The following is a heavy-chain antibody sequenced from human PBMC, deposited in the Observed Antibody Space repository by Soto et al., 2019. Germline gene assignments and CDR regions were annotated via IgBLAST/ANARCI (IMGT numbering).Heavy chain of an antibody. D-gene: IGHD2-21*02. Sequence: VQLQQWGAGLLKPSETLSLTCAVYDGAFIGDYWCWIRKSPGKGLDWIGEIEHTGSTNYNPSRKSRVNTSTDTSRLQLSLELTPETAADTAVYDCASGGDDYDYGGQGTLVTISS. CDR1: DGAFIGDY. CDR2: IEHTGST. V-gene: IGHV4-34*01. CDR3: ASGGDDYDY. J-gene: IGHJ4*02.